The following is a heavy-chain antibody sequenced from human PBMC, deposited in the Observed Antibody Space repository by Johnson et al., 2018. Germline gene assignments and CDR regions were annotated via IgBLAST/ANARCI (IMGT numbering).Heavy chain of an antibody. Sequence: VQPLEAGGGLAQPAGSIRLSCEASGFTFSSYAMHWVRQAHGKGLEYVSGISGAGISTFYADSVKGRFTISRDNSKNTLYLQMGSLRTEDRAVYFCARDRAAVAGIGYFQYWGQGTLVTVSS. CDR3: ARDRAAVAGIGYFQY. CDR1: GFTFSSYA. V-gene: IGHV3-64*07. CDR2: ISGAGIST. J-gene: IGHJ1*01. D-gene: IGHD6-19*01.